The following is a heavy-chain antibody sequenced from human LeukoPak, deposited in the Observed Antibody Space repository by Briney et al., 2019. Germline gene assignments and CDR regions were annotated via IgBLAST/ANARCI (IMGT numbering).Heavy chain of an antibody. V-gene: IGHV3-9*01. J-gene: IGHJ4*02. CDR1: GFTFDDYA. CDR2: ISWNSGSI. Sequence: GGSLRLSCAASGFTFDDYAMHWVRQAPGKGLEWVSGISWNSGSIGYADSVKGRFTISRDNAKNSLYLQMNSLRAEDTAVYYCARDGPKGSQDYWGQGTLVTVSS. CDR3: ARDGPKGSQDY. D-gene: IGHD1-26*01.